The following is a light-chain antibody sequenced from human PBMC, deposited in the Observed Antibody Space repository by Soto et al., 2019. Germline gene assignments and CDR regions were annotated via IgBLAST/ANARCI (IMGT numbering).Light chain of an antibody. CDR1: SSNIGAGYG. V-gene: IGLV1-40*01. Sequence: QSVLTQPPSVSGAPGQRVTISCTGSSSNIGAGYGVHWYQQLPGTDPKLLIYGDNNRPSGVPDRFSGSKSGTSASLAITGLQAEDEADYYCQCYDNSLSGSRVFGGGTKVTVL. CDR2: GDN. CDR3: QCYDNSLSGSRV. J-gene: IGLJ2*01.